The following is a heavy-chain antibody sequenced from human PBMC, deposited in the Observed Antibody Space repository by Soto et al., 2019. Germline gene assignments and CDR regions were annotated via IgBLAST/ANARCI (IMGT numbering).Heavy chain of an antibody. D-gene: IGHD1-26*01. V-gene: IGHV3-30-3*01. CDR1: GFTFSSYA. CDR3: ARDGGSSSFDY. J-gene: IGHJ4*02. CDR2: ISYDGSNK. Sequence: QVQLVESGGGVVQPGRSLRLSCAASGFTFSSYAMHWVRQAPGKGLEWVAVISYDGSNKYYADSVKGRFTISRDNSKNTLYLQMNSLRAEDTAVYYCARDGGSSSFDYWGQRTLVTVSS.